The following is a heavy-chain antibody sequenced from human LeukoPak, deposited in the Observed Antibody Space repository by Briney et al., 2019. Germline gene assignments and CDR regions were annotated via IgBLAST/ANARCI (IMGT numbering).Heavy chain of an antibody. CDR1: GGSISSGNW. Sequence: SGTLSLTCAVSGGSISSGNWWSWVRQPPGKGLEWIGEIYHSGTTNYNPSLKSRVTMSVDTSKKQFSLKLSSVTAADTAVYYCARAGDFWSGYPSRNYMDVWGKGTTVTVSS. CDR2: IYHSGTT. CDR3: ARAGDFWSGYPSRNYMDV. J-gene: IGHJ6*03. D-gene: IGHD3-3*01. V-gene: IGHV4-4*02.